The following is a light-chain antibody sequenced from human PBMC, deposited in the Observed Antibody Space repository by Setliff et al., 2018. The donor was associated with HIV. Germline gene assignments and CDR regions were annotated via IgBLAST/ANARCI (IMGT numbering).Light chain of an antibody. CDR2: DVS. Sequence: QSVLTQPASVSGSPGQSIAISCTGTNSDVATYNFVSWYQQHPGKAPKVLIFDVSSRPSGVSDRFSGSKSGNTASLTISGLQAEDEADYYCSSYTSSTTVIFGGGTK. V-gene: IGLV2-14*03. J-gene: IGLJ2*01. CDR3: SSYTSSTTVI. CDR1: NSDVATYNF.